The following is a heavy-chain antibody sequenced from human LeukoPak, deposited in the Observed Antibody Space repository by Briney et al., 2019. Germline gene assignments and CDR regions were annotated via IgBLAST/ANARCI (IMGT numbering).Heavy chain of an antibody. CDR1: GGSISSYY. CDR2: IYYSGST. V-gene: IGHV4-59*01. J-gene: IGHJ4*02. D-gene: IGHD3-22*01. CDR3: ASRWRDSSGYYYFDY. Sequence: PSGTLSLTCTVSGGSISSYYWSWIRQPPGKGLEWIGYIYYSGSTNYNPSLKSRVTISVDTSKNQFSLKLSSVTAADTAVYYCASRWRDSSGYYYFDYWGQGTLVTVSS.